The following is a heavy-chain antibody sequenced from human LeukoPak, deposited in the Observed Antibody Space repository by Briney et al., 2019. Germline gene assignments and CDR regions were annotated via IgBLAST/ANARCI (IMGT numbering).Heavy chain of an antibody. CDR2: IIPIFGTA. J-gene: IGHJ4*02. Sequence: ASVKVSCKASGGTFSSYAISWVRQAPGQGLEWMGGIIPIFGTANYAQKFQGRVTITADESTSTAYMELSSLRSEDTAVYYCARKDLGSMADDYWGQGTLVTVSS. CDR1: GGTFSSYA. D-gene: IGHD2/OR15-2a*01. V-gene: IGHV1-69*13. CDR3: ARKDLGSMADDY.